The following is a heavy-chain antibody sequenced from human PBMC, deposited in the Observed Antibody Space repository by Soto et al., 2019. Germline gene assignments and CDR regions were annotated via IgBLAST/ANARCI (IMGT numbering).Heavy chain of an antibody. CDR3: ARTDYSSTFDYFDP. J-gene: IGHJ5*02. V-gene: IGHV1-2*02. D-gene: IGHD4-4*01. Sequence: QVRLVQSGAEVKKPGASVKVSCKASGYIFTGYYINWVRQAPGQGREWMGWINPNSGDTNYGLNFLARVTMTRDTSVNTAYLEMSSMRSDDTAVYYCARTDYSSTFDYFDPWGQGTLVTVSS. CDR1: GYIFTGYY. CDR2: INPNSGDT.